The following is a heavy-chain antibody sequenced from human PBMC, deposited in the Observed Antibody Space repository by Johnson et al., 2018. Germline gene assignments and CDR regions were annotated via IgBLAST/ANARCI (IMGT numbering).Heavy chain of an antibody. CDR1: GFTFSSYA. CDR2: ISGSGGST. Sequence: EVQLLESGGGLVQPGGSLRLSCAASGFTFSSYAMSWVRQAPGKGLEWVSAISGSGGSTYSADSVKGRFTTPRDNSKHTLYLQMNSLRAEDTAVYYCAKAAKTEYYDFWSGYYVPADYYYYYGMDVWGQGTTVTVSS. D-gene: IGHD3-3*01. V-gene: IGHV3-23*01. CDR3: AKAAKTEYYDFWSGYYVPADYYYYYGMDV. J-gene: IGHJ6*02.